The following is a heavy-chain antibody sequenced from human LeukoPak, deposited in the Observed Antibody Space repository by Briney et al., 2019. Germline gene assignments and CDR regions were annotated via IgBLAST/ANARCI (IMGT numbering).Heavy chain of an antibody. CDR3: ATNWEYYYDSSGLDY. D-gene: IGHD3-22*01. V-gene: IGHV1-24*01. J-gene: IGHJ4*02. CDR2: FDPEDGQT. CDR1: GYTLTELS. Sequence: ASGRVSSTVSGYTLTELSMHWVRRAAGKGGGGRGGFDPEDGQTIYAQKFQGRVTMTEDTSTDTAYMEPSSLRSEDTAVYYCATNWEYYYDSSGLDYWGQGTLVTVSS.